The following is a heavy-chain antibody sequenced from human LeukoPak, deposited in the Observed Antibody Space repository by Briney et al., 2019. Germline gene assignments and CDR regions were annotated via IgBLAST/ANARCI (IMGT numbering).Heavy chain of an antibody. D-gene: IGHD5-18*01. CDR3: AKDRGYSYGEKNWFDP. J-gene: IGHJ5*02. CDR2: ISGSGGST. CDR1: GFTFSSYA. Sequence: GGSLRLSCAASGFTFSSYAMSWVRQAPGKGLEWVSAISGSGGSTYCADSVKGRFTISRDNSKNTLYLQMNSLRAEDTAVYYCAKDRGYSYGEKNWFDPWGQGTLVTVSS. V-gene: IGHV3-23*01.